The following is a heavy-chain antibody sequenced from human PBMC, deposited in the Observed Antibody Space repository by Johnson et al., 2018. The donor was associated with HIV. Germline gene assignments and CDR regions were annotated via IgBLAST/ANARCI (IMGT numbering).Heavy chain of an antibody. D-gene: IGHD6-13*01. CDR3: AKEEAAGTYDAFDI. CDR1: GFTFDDYV. V-gene: IGHV3-9*01. Sequence: VQLVESGGGVVQPGKSLRLSCAASGFTFDDYVMHWVRQAPGKGLEWVSGISWNSGRIGYADSVKGRFTISRDNAKNSLYLQMNSLRAEDTALYYCAKEEAAGTYDAFDIWGQGTMVTVSS. CDR2: ISWNSGRI. J-gene: IGHJ3*02.